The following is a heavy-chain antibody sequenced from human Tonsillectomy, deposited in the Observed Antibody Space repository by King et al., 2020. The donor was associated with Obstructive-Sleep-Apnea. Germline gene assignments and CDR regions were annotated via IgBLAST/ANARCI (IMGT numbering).Heavy chain of an antibody. D-gene: IGHD6-19*01. CDR1: GFTFDDYA. V-gene: IGHV3-9*01. CDR2: ISWNSGSI. CDR3: AKEGEAVAGTLGSVDY. J-gene: IGHJ4*02. Sequence: VQLVESGGGLVQPGRSLRLSCAASGFTFDDYAMHWVRQAPGKGLEWVSGISWNSGSINYADSVKGRFTISRDNAKNSLYLQMNSLRAEDTALYYCAKEGEAVAGTLGSVDYWGQGTLVTVSS.